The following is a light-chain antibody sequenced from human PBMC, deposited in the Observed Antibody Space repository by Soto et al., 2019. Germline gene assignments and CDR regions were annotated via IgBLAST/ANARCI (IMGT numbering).Light chain of an antibody. V-gene: IGKV3-20*01. CDR2: DTS. CDR3: QQCGSSPS. J-gene: IGKJ1*01. CDR1: QSVSSSY. Sequence: EIVLTQSPGTLSLSPGERPTLSCRASQSVSSSYLAWYQQKPGQAPRLLIYDTSSRATGIPDRFSGSGSGTDFTLAISRREPEDFAMYYCQQCGSSPSFGQGTKVELK.